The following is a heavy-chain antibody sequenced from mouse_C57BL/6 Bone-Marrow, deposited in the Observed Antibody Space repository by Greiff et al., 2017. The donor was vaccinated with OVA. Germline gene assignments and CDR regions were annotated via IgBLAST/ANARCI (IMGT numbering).Heavy chain of an antibody. J-gene: IGHJ3*01. CDR2: IRNKANNHAT. D-gene: IGHD2-4*01. CDR3: TRDDYDGVPWFAY. V-gene: IGHV6-6*01. CDR1: GFTFSDAW. Sequence: EVKVVESGGGLVQPGGSMKLSCAASGFTFSDAWLDWVRQSPEKGLEWVAEIRNKANNHATYYAESVKGRFTISRDDSKSSVYLQMNSLRAEDTGIYYCTRDDYDGVPWFAYWGQGTLVTVSA.